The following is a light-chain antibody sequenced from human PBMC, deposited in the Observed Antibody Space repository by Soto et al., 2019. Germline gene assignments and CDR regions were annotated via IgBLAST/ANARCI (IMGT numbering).Light chain of an antibody. J-gene: IGLJ3*02. CDR2: GNI. Sequence: QSVLTQPTSVSGAPGQRVTISCTGSSYNIGAGYDVHWYQHLPGTAPKLRIYGNINRPSGVPDRFSGSKSDTSASLASTGLQAEDAADYYCQSYDSSLSTSVLGGGTKVTVL. V-gene: IGLV1-40*01. CDR1: SYNIGAGYD. CDR3: QSYDSSLSTSV.